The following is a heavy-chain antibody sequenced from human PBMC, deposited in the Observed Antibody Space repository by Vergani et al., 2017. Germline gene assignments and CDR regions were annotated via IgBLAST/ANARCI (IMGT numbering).Heavy chain of an antibody. CDR3: ARDSTYYYDSSGYFNY. Sequence: EVQLVESGGGLVQPGGSLRLSCAASGFSFSTYSMNWVRQAPGKGLEWTSYISSSSSSIYYADSVKGRCTISRDNAKNSLYLQMNSLRDEDTAVYYCARDSTYYYDSSGYFNYWGQGTLVTVSS. J-gene: IGHJ4*02. V-gene: IGHV3-48*02. CDR1: GFSFSTYS. CDR2: ISSSSSSI. D-gene: IGHD3-22*01.